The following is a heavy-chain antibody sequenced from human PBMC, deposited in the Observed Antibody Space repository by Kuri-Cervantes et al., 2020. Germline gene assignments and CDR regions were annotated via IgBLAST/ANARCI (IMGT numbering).Heavy chain of an antibody. V-gene: IGHV1-46*01. Sequence: ASVKVSCKASGYTFTSYYMHWVRQAPGQGLEWMGIINPSGGSTSYAQKFQGRVTMTRDTSMSTVYMELSSLRSEDTAVYYCARVGAATVTSYYYYYGMDVWGQGTTVTVSS. J-gene: IGHJ6*02. D-gene: IGHD4-17*01. CDR1: GYTFTSYY. CDR3: ARVGAATVTSYYYYYGMDV. CDR2: INPSGGST.